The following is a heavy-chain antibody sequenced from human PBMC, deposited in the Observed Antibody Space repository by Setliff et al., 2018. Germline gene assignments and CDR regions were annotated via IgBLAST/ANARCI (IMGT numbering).Heavy chain of an antibody. J-gene: IGHJ4*02. CDR3: RFWSGYYNNDY. CDR2: INHSGST. CDR1: GGSFSDYY. Sequence: SETLSLTCTVYGGSFSDYYWGWIRQPPGKGLEWIAEINHSGSTNYNPSLKSRVTISVDTSRNQFSLKLSSVTAADTAVYYCRFWSGYYNNDYWGQGTLVTVSS. V-gene: IGHV4-34*01. D-gene: IGHD3-3*01.